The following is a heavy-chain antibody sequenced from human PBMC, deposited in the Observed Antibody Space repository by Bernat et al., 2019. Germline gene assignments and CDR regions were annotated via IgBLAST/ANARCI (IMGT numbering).Heavy chain of an antibody. V-gene: IGHV3-23*01. CDR3: AKSTARYCSSTSCYGGAFDY. D-gene: IGHD2-2*01. Sequence: EVQLLESGGGLVQPGGSLRLSCAAAGFTFSSYAMSWVRQAPGKGLEWVSAISGSGGSTYYEDTVKGRFTISRDNSKNTLDLQMNSLGAEDTAVYYCAKSTARYCSSTSCYGGAFDYWGQGTLVTVSS. J-gene: IGHJ4*02. CDR2: ISGSGGST. CDR1: GFTFSSYA.